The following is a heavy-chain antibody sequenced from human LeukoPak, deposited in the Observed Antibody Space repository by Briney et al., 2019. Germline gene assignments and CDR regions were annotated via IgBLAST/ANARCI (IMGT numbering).Heavy chain of an antibody. CDR1: GGSISSGGYS. CDR3: ARSDYYGSVSHTVFDAFDI. D-gene: IGHD3-10*01. V-gene: IGHV4-61*08. Sequence: SETLSLTCAVSGGSISSGGYSWSWIRRPPGKGLEWIGYIDDSGNTDYNPSLKSQVSISIAKSKNQFFLKLSSVTAADTAMYYCARSDYYGSVSHTVFDAFDIWGQGTRVTVSS. CDR2: IDDSGNT. J-gene: IGHJ3*02.